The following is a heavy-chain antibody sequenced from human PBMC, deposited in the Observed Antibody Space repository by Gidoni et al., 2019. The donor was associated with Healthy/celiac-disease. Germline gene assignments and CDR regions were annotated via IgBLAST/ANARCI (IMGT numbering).Heavy chain of an antibody. CDR1: GFTFSRYW. CDR3: ARKGKGYYDSSGYYYPFDY. V-gene: IGHV3-7*01. J-gene: IGHJ4*02. CDR2: IKQDGSEK. Sequence: EVQLVESGGGLVQPGGSLRLSCAASGFTFSRYWMRWVRQAPGKGLEWVAKIKQDGSEKYYVDSVKGRFTISRDNAKNSLYLQMNSLRAEDTAVYYCARKGKGYYDSSGYYYPFDYWGQGTLVTVSS. D-gene: IGHD3-22*01.